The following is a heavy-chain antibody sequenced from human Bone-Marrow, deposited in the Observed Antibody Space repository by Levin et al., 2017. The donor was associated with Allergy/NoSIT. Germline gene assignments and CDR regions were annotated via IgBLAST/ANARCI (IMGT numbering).Heavy chain of an antibody. Sequence: GESLKISCAASGFTFSSYAMSWVRQAPGKGLEWVSAISGSGGSTYYADSVKGRFTISRDNSKNTLYLQMNSLRAEDTAVYYCARRVVATISLGWAFDYWGQGTLVTVSS. J-gene: IGHJ4*02. CDR2: ISGSGGST. CDR1: GFTFSSYA. D-gene: IGHD5-12*01. CDR3: ARRVVATISLGWAFDY. V-gene: IGHV3-23*01.